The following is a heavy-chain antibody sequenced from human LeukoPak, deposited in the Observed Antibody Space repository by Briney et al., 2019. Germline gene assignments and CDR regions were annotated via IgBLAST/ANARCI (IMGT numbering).Heavy chain of an antibody. Sequence: ASVKVPCKASGYTFTAYYMHWVRQAPGQGLEWMGWINPNSGDTNSAQNFQGRVTMTRDTSISTAYMELSSLRSDDTAVYYCVRDGGFDYWGQGTLVTVSS. CDR2: INPNSGDT. D-gene: IGHD3-16*01. CDR1: GYTFTAYY. V-gene: IGHV1-2*02. J-gene: IGHJ4*02. CDR3: VRDGGFDY.